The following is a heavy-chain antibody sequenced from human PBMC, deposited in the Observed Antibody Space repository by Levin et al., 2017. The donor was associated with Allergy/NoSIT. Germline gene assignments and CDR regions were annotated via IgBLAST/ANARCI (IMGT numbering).Heavy chain of an antibody. D-gene: IGHD3-9*01. CDR3: ARQCYDILTGYYNFDD. V-gene: IGHV4-39*01. Sequence: SETLSLTCTVSGGSISSSISYWGWLRQAPGKGLEWIGSIYNSGSTHYNPSLKSRVTTSVDTSKNQFSLTLSSVTAADTAVYYCARQCYDILTGYYNFDDWGQGTLVTVSS. CDR1: GGSISSSISY. J-gene: IGHJ4*02. CDR2: IYNSGST.